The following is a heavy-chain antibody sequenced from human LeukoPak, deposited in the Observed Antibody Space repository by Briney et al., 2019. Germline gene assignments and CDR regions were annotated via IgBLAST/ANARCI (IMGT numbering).Heavy chain of an antibody. CDR3: ARGSGWYRENDY. J-gene: IGHJ4*02. CDR1: GYTFTSYD. Sequence: ASVKVSCKASGYTFTSYDINWVRQATGQGLEWMGWMNPNSGNTGYAQKFQGRVTMTRNTSISTAYMELSSLRSEDTAVYCCARGSGWYRENDYWGQGTLVTVSS. V-gene: IGHV1-8*01. D-gene: IGHD6-19*01. CDR2: MNPNSGNT.